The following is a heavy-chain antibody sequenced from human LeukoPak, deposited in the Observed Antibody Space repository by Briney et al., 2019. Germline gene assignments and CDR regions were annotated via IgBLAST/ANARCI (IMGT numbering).Heavy chain of an antibody. CDR3: ARDYYDSSGLNYAFDI. CDR2: IYPGDSDT. CDR1: GYSFTSYW. V-gene: IGHV5-51*01. D-gene: IGHD3-22*01. J-gene: IGHJ3*02. Sequence: GESLKISCQGSGYSFTSYWIGWVRQMSGKGLEWMGIIYPGDSDTRYSPSFQGQVTISADKSISTAYLQWSSLKASDTAMYYCARDYYDSSGLNYAFDIWGQGTMVTVSS.